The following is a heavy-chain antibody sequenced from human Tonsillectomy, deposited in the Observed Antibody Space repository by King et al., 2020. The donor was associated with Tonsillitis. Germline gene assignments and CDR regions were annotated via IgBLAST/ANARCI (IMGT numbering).Heavy chain of an antibody. Sequence: LQLQESGPGVVKPSETLSLTCTVSCGSISTGDHYWSWIRQPPGKGLELIGYIDYSGTIFYNPSLRSRITISGGTSENRFSLKLSSVTAADTAVYFCARYVSGSFDYWGQGALVTVSS. V-gene: IGHV4-39*01. CDR1: CGSISTGDHY. CDR2: IDYSGTI. J-gene: IGHJ4*02. CDR3: ARYVSGSFDY. D-gene: IGHD1-26*01.